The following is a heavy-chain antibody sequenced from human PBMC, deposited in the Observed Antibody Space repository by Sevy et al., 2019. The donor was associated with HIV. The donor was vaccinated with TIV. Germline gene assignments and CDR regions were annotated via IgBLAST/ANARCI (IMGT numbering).Heavy chain of an antibody. Sequence: GGSLRLSCAASGFSFSGYAIHWVHQAPGKGLEWVAVISFDGSNKYYADSVKGRFTISRDNSKNTLFLQMNSLRAEDTAVYYCAKEGAYSYTTYFDYWGQGTVVTVSS. CDR2: ISFDGSNK. J-gene: IGHJ4*02. V-gene: IGHV3-30*18. CDR3: AKEGAYSYTTYFDY. D-gene: IGHD1-26*01. CDR1: GFSFSGYA.